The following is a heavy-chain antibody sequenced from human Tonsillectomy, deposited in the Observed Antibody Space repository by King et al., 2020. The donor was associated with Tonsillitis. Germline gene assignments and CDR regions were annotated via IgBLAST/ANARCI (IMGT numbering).Heavy chain of an antibody. CDR1: GGSISSYY. V-gene: IGHV4-59*01. D-gene: IGHD6-19*01. CDR3: ARVGGSGWYGVDY. Sequence: PLQESGPGLVKPSETLSLTCTVSGGSISSYYWSWIRQPPGKGLEWIGYIYYSGSTNYNPSLKSRVTISVDTSKNQFSLKLSSVTAADTAVYYCARVGGSGWYGVDYWGQGTLVTVSS. CDR2: IYYSGST. J-gene: IGHJ4*02.